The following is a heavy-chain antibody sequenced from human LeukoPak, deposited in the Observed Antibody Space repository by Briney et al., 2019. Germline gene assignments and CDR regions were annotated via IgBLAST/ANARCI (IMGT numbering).Heavy chain of an antibody. Sequence: SETLSLTCTVSGGSISSYYWNWIRQPPGKGLEWIGNIYNSGSTNYNPSLKSRVTISVDTSKNQMSLKVSSVTAADTAVYYCARDKGPYWYFYLWGRGTLVTVSS. CDR1: GGSISSYY. CDR2: IYNSGST. V-gene: IGHV4-59*01. J-gene: IGHJ2*01. CDR3: ARDKGPYWYFYL.